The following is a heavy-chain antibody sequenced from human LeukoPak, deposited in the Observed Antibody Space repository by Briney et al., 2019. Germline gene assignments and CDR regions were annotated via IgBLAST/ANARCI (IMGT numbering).Heavy chain of an antibody. J-gene: IGHJ4*02. CDR1: GFSVSSNY. V-gene: IGHV3-53*05. CDR2: MYSGGGT. Sequence: GGSLRLSCAASGFSVSSNYMTWVRQPPGKGLEWVSVMYSGGGTYYADSVRGRFTITRDNSKNTVYLQMNSLRAIDTAVYYCATTMAAVAYYFDYWGQGAPVTVSP. CDR3: ATTMAAVAYYFDY. D-gene: IGHD6-13*01.